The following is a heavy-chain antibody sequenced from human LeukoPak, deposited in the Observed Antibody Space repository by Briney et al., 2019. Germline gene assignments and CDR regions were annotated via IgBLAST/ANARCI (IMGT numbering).Heavy chain of an antibody. CDR3: ARDVPHNWFDT. J-gene: IGHJ5*02. V-gene: IGHV3-74*01. CDR2: INSDGGGA. CDR1: GITFGNNW. Sequence: GGSLRLSCAASGITFGNNWMHWVRQGPGKVLVWISRINSDGGGAIYADSVKGRFTVSRDSAKNTLYLQMNSLRAEDTAVYYCARDVPHNWFDTWGQGTLVTVSS.